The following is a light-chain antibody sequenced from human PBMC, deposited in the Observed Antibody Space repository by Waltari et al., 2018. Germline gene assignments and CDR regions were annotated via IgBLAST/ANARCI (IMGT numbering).Light chain of an antibody. V-gene: IGLV3-27*01. Sequence: SYELTQPSSVSVSPGQTARITCSGDVLAKKYARWFQQKPGQAPVLVIYKDSERPSGIPERFSGSSSGTTVTLTISGAQVEDEADYYCYSAADNTLLFGSGTKVTVL. J-gene: IGLJ6*01. CDR2: KDS. CDR1: VLAKKY. CDR3: YSAADNTLL.